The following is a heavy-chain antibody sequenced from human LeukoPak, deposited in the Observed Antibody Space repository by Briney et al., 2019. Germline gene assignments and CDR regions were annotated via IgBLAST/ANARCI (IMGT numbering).Heavy chain of an antibody. CDR1: GFTFSSSE. Sequence: GGSLRLSCAASGFTFSSSEMNWVRQAPGKGLECLSYISGTGTTIYYADSVKGRFTISRDNAKKSLYLEMNSLRVEDTAVYYCTRFWTGYNYGMNVWGQGTTVTVSS. J-gene: IGHJ6*02. D-gene: IGHD3/OR15-3a*01. CDR3: TRFWTGYNYGMNV. CDR2: ISGTGTTI. V-gene: IGHV3-48*03.